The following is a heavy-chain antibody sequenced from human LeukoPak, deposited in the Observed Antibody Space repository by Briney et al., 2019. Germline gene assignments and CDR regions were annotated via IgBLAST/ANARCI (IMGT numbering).Heavy chain of an antibody. Sequence: GGSLRLSCVPSGFTFSDYAMSWVRQAPGEELEWVSAINSGHNPYYTDPGKCRFDFSTDKTRNWPPLNVTRPIADDTAVYYCARDRRCSSGRCQVFWDSWGQGALVTVSS. D-gene: IGHD2-15*01. CDR1: GFTFSDYA. V-gene: IGHV3-23*01. CDR3: ARDRRCSSGRCQVFWDS. CDR2: INSGHNP. J-gene: IGHJ4*02.